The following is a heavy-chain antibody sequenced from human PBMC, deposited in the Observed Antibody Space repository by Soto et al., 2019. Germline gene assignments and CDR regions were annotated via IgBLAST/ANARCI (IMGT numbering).Heavy chain of an antibody. V-gene: IGHV3-11*01. CDR2: ISSSGSTI. CDR3: ARDPGVAAAGRSYYGMDV. D-gene: IGHD6-13*01. J-gene: IGHJ6*02. CDR1: GFTFRDYY. Sequence: QVQLVESGGGLVKPGGSLRLSCAASGFTFRDYYMSWIRQAPGKGLEWVSYISSSGSTIYYADSVKGRFTISRDNAKNSLYLQMSSLRADDTAVYYCARDPGVAAAGRSYYGMDVWGQGTTVTVSS.